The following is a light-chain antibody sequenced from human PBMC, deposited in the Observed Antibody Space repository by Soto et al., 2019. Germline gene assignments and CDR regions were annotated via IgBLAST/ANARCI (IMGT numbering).Light chain of an antibody. CDR1: QRVNTN. V-gene: IGKV3-20*01. J-gene: IGKJ5*01. CDR2: GAS. Sequence: EIVLTQSPGTLSLSPGERATLSCRASQRVNTNLAWYQQKPGQAPRLLISGASSRATGIPDRFSGSGSGTDFTLTISRLEPEDFALYYCQQYGHSPITFGQGTRLEIK. CDR3: QQYGHSPIT.